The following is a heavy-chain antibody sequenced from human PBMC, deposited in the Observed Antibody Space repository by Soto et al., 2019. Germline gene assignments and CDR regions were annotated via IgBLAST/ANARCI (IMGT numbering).Heavy chain of an antibody. J-gene: IGHJ3*02. CDR3: ARNPSNPCASTSCHAFDI. CDR2: IYYSGTT. D-gene: IGHD2-2*01. CDR1: GGCISSGAYY. Sequence: LCLTCSVAGGCISSGAYYWIWIRQHPRKGLEWIGYIYYSGTTCYNPSRGSRVSISADTSKNQFSLKLNSVTVADTAVYSCARNPSNPCASTSCHAFDIWGKGTMLTV. V-gene: IGHV4-31*03.